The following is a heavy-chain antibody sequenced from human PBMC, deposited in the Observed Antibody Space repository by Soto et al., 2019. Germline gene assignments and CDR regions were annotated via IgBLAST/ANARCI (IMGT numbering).Heavy chain of an antibody. CDR3: ASKRGNYLDY. CDR2: IDRAGST. V-gene: IGHV4-30-2*01. J-gene: IGHJ4*02. D-gene: IGHD3-16*01. Sequence: SETLSLTGAVSGGAISIRVHSWSWIRLPPGKGLESIGYIDRAGSTYYSPSLKIRVTRSVDTSKNQFSLKLSSVTAADTVVYYCASKRGNYLDYWGRGALVTVSS. CDR1: GGAISIRVHS.